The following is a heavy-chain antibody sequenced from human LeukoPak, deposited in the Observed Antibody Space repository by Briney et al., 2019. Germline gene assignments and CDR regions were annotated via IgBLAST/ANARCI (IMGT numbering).Heavy chain of an antibody. CDR3: ARDTNGAGWFDP. J-gene: IGHJ5*02. CDR1: GFTFSSYE. D-gene: IGHD4-17*01. CDR2: ISSSGSTI. V-gene: IGHV3-48*03. Sequence: GGSLRLSCAASGFTFSSYEMNWVRQAPGKGLEGVSYISSSGSTIYYADSVKGRFTISRDNAKISLYLQMNSLRAEDTSVYYCARDTNGAGWFDPWGQGTLVTVSS.